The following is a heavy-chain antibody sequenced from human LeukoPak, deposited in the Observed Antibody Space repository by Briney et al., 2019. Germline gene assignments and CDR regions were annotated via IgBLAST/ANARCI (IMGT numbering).Heavy chain of an antibody. CDR1: GFTFDDYG. V-gene: IGHV3-20*01. CDR2: INWNGGST. D-gene: IGHD4-17*01. J-gene: IGHJ5*02. Sequence: GGSLRLSCAAPGFTFDDYGMSWVRQAPGKGLEWVSGINWNGGSTGYADSVKGRFTISRDNAKNSLYLQMNSLRAEDTALYHCARDVPSLNPYYGDYVNWFDPWGQGTLVTVSS. CDR3: ARDVPSLNPYYGDYVNWFDP.